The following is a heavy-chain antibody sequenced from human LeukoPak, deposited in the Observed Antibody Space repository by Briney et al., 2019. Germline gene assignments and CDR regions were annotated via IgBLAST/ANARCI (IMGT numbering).Heavy chain of an antibody. D-gene: IGHD1-26*01. V-gene: IGHV4-59*12. CDR2: IYYSGST. CDR3: ARAGATGAPNYYYYGMDV. Sequence: SSETLSLTCTVSGGSISSYYWSWIRQPPGKGLEWLGYIYYSGSTNYNPSLKSRVTISVDTSKNQFSLKLNSVTAADTAVYYCARAGATGAPNYYYYGMDVWGQGTTVTVSS. J-gene: IGHJ6*02. CDR1: GGSISSYY.